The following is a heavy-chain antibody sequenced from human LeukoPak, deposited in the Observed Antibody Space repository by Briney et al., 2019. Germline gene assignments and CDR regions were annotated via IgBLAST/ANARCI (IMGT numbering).Heavy chain of an antibody. CDR1: GFTFSSYG. Sequence: GGSLRLSCAASGFTFSSYGMHWVRQAPGKGLEWVAVIWYDGSNKYYADSVKGRFTISRDNSKNTLYLQMNSLRAEDTAVYYCPSTSGWYEPIDYWGQGTLVTVSS. CDR3: PSTSGWYEPIDY. J-gene: IGHJ4*02. CDR2: IWYDGSNK. V-gene: IGHV3-33*01. D-gene: IGHD6-19*01.